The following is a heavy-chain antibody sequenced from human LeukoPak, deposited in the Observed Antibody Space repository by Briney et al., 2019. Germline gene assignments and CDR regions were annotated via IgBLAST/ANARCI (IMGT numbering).Heavy chain of an antibody. V-gene: IGHV3-33*01. CDR3: ARVHYYDSSGYYFSPYYFDY. CDR1: GFTFRKYG. D-gene: IGHD3-22*01. CDR2: MWNDGITG. Sequence: GGSLRLSCAASGFTFRKYGMHWVRQAPGKGLEWVAVMWNDGITGKYADSVRGRFSVSRDNSKNTVYLQMDSLRADDTSVYYCARVHYYDSSGYYFSPYYFDYWGQGTLVTVSS. J-gene: IGHJ4*02.